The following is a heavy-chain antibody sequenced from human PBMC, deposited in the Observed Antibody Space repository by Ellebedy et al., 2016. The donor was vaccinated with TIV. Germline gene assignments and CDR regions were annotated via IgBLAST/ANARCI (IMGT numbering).Heavy chain of an antibody. CDR2: ISAYNGNT. CDR3: ASPDPLFMVRGVIPPTLGMDV. J-gene: IGHJ6*02. Sequence: ASVKVSCXASGYTFTSYGISWVRQAPGQGLEWMGWISAYNGNTNYAQKLQGRVTMTTDTSTSTAYMELRSLRSDDTAVYYCASPDPLFMVRGVIPPTLGMDVWGQGTTVTVSS. CDR1: GYTFTSYG. D-gene: IGHD3-10*01. V-gene: IGHV1-18*01.